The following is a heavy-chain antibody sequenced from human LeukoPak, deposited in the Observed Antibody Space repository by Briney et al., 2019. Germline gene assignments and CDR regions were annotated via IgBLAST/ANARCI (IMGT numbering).Heavy chain of an antibody. CDR3: ASPSGYSYVSSFDY. V-gene: IGHV3-7*01. Sequence: PGGSLRLSCAASGSTFSSYWMSWVRQAPGKGLEWVANIKQDGSEKYYVDSVEGRFTISRDNAKNSLYLQMNSLRAEDTAVYYCASPSGYSYVSSFDYWGQGTLVTVSS. D-gene: IGHD5-18*01. CDR1: GSTFSSYW. CDR2: IKQDGSEK. J-gene: IGHJ4*02.